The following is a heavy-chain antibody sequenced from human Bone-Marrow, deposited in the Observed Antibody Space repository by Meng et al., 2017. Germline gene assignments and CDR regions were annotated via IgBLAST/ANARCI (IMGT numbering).Heavy chain of an antibody. J-gene: IGHJ4*02. CDR3: WVIRNYYGSGSYFVDFDY. CDR2: MNPNSGNT. D-gene: IGHD3-10*01. Sequence: VPLEGSGAEVKKPGASVKVSCKASGYTFTSYDINWVRQATGQGLEWMGWMNPNSGNTGYAQKFQGRVTITRNTSISTAYMELSSLRSEDTAVYYCWVIRNYYGSGSYFVDFDYWGQGTLVTVSS. V-gene: IGHV1-8*03. CDR1: GYTFTSYD.